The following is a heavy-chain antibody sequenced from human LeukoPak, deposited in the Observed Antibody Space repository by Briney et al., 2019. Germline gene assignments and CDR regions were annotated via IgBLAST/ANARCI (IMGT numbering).Heavy chain of an antibody. CDR3: ARYTLGGSDAFDI. CDR1: GGFISSGTHY. V-gene: IGHV4-61*02. Sequence: PSQTLSLTCDVSGGFISSGTHYWTWIRQPVGKGLEWLGRIFTSGSPTYNSSLESRLTISMDKSKNQFSLKLSSVTAADTAVYYCARYTLGGSDAFDIWGQGTMVTVSS. CDR2: IFTSGSP. D-gene: IGHD2-2*02. J-gene: IGHJ3*02.